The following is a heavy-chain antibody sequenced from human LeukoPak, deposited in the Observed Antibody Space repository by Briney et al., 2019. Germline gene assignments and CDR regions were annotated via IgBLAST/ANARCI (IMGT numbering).Heavy chain of an antibody. D-gene: IGHD3-22*01. CDR3: ARGLYDSGDYYYGIRAYYFDQ. J-gene: IGHJ4*02. CDR1: GASFSGDY. V-gene: IGHV4-34*01. CDR2: INHSGRS. Sequence: SETLSLTCAVSGASFSGDYWSWLRQPPRKGLEWIAEINHSGRSNFNPSLQGRVTIPVDTSKNQFSLNLSSVTAADTARYYCARGLYDSGDYYYGIRAYYFDQWGQGTLVTVSS.